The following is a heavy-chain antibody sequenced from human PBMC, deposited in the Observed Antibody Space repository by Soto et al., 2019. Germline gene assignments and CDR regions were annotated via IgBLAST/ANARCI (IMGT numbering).Heavy chain of an antibody. CDR1: GFTFGDYA. J-gene: IGHJ6*03. Sequence: GGSLRLSCTASGFTFGDYAMSWFRQAPGKGLEWVGFIRSKAYGGTTEYAASVKGRFTISRDDSKSIAYLQMNSLKTEDTAVYYCTSTAAAGYYYYYYMDVWGKGTTVTVSS. V-gene: IGHV3-49*03. CDR3: TSTAAAGYYYYYYMDV. CDR2: IRSKAYGGTT. D-gene: IGHD6-13*01.